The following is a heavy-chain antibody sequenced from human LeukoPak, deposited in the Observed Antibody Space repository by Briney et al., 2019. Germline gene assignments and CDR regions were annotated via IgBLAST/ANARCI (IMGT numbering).Heavy chain of an antibody. D-gene: IGHD6-19*01. CDR3: ARCGIAVAGTGGDAFDI. CDR1: RFTFSSYA. Sequence: GRSLRLSCAASRFTFSSYAMHWVRQAPGKGLEWVAVISYDGSNKYYADSVKGRFTISRDNSKNTLYLQMNSLRAEDTAVYYCARCGIAVAGTGGDAFDIWGQGTMVTVSS. J-gene: IGHJ3*02. CDR2: ISYDGSNK. V-gene: IGHV3-30-3*01.